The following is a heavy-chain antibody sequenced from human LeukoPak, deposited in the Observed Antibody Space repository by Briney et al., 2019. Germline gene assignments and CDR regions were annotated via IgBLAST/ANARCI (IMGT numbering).Heavy chain of an antibody. D-gene: IGHD2-21*02. V-gene: IGHV3-23*01. CDR2: IIGSGGST. J-gene: IGHJ4*02. CDR1: GFTFTIYS. CDR3: AKDRAYCGGDCDPGLFYFDY. Sequence: GGSLRLSCAASGFTFTIYSMSWVRQAPGKGLEWVSAIIGSGGSTYYADSVKGRFTISRDNSKYTLYLQMNSLRAEDTAVYYCAKDRAYCGGDCDPGLFYFDYWGQGTLVTVSS.